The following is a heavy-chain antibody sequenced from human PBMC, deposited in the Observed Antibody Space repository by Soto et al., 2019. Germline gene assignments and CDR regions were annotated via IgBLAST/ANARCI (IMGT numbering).Heavy chain of an antibody. CDR3: ARGGSGYTWFNEL. D-gene: IGHD3-22*01. Sequence: QEQLVQSGAEVKKPGSSVKVSCKASGGLFSSYPISWVRQVPGQGLEWMGGIIPVFQTAYYTQRFQGKVTITADEATNTAYMELSSLRSEDTDFYYGARGGSGYTWFNELWGQGTLVTGSS. CDR2: IIPVFQTA. V-gene: IGHV1-69*01. CDR1: GGLFSSYP. J-gene: IGHJ4*02.